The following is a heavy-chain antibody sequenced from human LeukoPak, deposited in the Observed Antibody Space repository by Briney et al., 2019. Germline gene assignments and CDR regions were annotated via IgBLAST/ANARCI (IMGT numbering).Heavy chain of an antibody. CDR2: ISYDGSNK. Sequence: GGSLRLSCAASGFTFSSYAMHWVRQAPGKGLEWVAVISYDGSNKYYADSVKGRFTISRDNSKNTLYLQMNSLRAEDTAVYYCARDRIAVAEVYYFDYWGQGTLVTVSS. J-gene: IGHJ4*02. D-gene: IGHD6-19*01. V-gene: IGHV3-30*04. CDR3: ARDRIAVAEVYYFDY. CDR1: GFTFSSYA.